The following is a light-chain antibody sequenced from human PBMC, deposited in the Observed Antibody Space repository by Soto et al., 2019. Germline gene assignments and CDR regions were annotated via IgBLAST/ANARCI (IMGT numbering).Light chain of an antibody. CDR2: EVS. CDR3: CSDAGRFYV. V-gene: IGLV2-23*02. J-gene: IGLJ1*01. CDR1: SSDVGSYNL. Sequence: QSALTQPASVSGSPGQSITISCTGTSSDVGSYNLVSWYQHHPGKAPKLLISEVSKPTSGVSNRFSGSKSGNTGSLTISGLQAEYDADYYCCSDAGRFYVFGPGSKLTVL.